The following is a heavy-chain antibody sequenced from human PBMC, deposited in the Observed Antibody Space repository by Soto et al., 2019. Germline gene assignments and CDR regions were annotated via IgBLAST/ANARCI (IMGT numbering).Heavy chain of an antibody. J-gene: IGHJ4*02. V-gene: IGHV1-46*01. CDR1: GYTFTRYY. CDR3: GRDMNVLTAAAGPDY. D-gene: IGHD6-13*01. CDR2: INPSGGSV. Sequence: QVQLVQSGAEVKKPGASVKISCKASGYTFTRYYMHWVRQAPGQGLEWMGVINPSGGSVSYAQNFQGRVTMTRDTSTSTVYMELSGLTSDDTAVYYYGRDMNVLTAAAGPDYWGQGTLVTVSS.